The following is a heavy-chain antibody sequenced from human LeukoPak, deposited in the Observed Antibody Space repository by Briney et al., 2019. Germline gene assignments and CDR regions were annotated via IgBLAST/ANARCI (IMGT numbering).Heavy chain of an antibody. CDR3: ARVGLVGVVDYFDF. CDR2: IFKTGTV. CDR1: GGSFGNYY. Sequence: SETLSLTCTVSGGSFGNYYWSWIRQPPGKRLEWIAYIFKTGTVTYSPSLQSRVTMSIDTSKNHTAADTAVYYCARVGLVGVVDYFDFWGQGALVTVSS. J-gene: IGHJ4*02. D-gene: IGHD3-3*01. V-gene: IGHV4-59*13.